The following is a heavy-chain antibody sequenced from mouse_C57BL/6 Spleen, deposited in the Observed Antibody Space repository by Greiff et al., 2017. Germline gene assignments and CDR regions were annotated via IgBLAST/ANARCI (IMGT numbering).Heavy chain of an antibody. CDR2: IDPSDSYT. Sequence: VQLQQPGAELVMPGASVKLSCKASGYTFTSYWMHWVKQRPGQGLEWIGEIDPSDSYTNYNQKFKGKSTVTVDKSSSTAYMQLSSLTSEDSAVYYCATNYDYDPFAYWGQGTLVTVSA. CDR3: ATNYDYDPFAY. J-gene: IGHJ3*01. D-gene: IGHD2-4*01. V-gene: IGHV1-69*01. CDR1: GYTFTSYW.